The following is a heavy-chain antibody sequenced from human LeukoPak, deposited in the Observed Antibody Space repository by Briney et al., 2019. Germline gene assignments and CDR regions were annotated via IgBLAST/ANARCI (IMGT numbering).Heavy chain of an antibody. Sequence: PGESLKISCKGSGYSFTSYWIGWVRQMPGKGLEWMGIVYPGDSDTRYSPSFQGQVTISADKSISTAYLQWSSLKASDTAMYYCARHSKDSRQQLVPNWFDPWGQGTLVTVSS. CDR3: ARHSKDSRQQLVPNWFDP. D-gene: IGHD6-13*01. CDR1: GYSFTSYW. J-gene: IGHJ5*02. CDR2: VYPGDSDT. V-gene: IGHV5-51*01.